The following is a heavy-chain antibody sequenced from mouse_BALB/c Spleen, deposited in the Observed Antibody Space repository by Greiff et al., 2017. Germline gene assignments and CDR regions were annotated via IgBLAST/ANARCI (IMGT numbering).Heavy chain of an antibody. CDR2: ISSGSSTI. CDR1: GFTFSSFG. J-gene: IGHJ4*01. V-gene: IGHV5-17*02. Sequence: EVQLVESGGGLVQPGGSRKLSCAASGFTFSSFGMHWVRQAPEKGLEWVAYISSGSSTIYYADTVKGRFTISRDNPKNTLFLQMTSLRSEDTAMYYCARRGITTYAMDYWGQGTSVTVSS. D-gene: IGHD1-1*01. CDR3: ARRGITTYAMDY.